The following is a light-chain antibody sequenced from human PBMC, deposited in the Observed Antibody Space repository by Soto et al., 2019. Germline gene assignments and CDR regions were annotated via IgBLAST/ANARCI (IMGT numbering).Light chain of an antibody. CDR2: YVD. V-gene: IGLV2-14*03. CDR3: SSYTTTTPVI. J-gene: IGLJ2*01. Sequence: QSALTQPASVSGSPGQSVTISCTGTSSDIGAYDYVSWYQQYPGTAPKLVISYVDDRPSGVSDRFSGSKSGNTASLTISGLQAEDEADYYCSSYTTTTPVIFGGGTKLTVL. CDR1: SSDIGAYDY.